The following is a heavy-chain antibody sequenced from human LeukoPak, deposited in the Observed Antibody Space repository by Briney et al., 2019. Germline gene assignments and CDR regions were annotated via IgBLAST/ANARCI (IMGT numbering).Heavy chain of an antibody. CDR2: ISGYNGNT. CDR3: AKDFYGSGSRYTGAFDI. Sequence: ASVKVSCKASGYTFTSYGISWVRQAPGQGLEWMGWISGYNGNTNYAQKLQGRVTMTTDTSTRTAYMELRSLRSDDTAVYYCAKDFYGSGSRYTGAFDIWGQGTMVTVSS. V-gene: IGHV1-18*01. J-gene: IGHJ3*02. CDR1: GYTFTSYG. D-gene: IGHD3-10*01.